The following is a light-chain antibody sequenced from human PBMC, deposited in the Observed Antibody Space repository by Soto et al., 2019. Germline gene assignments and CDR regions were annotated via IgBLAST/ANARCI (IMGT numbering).Light chain of an antibody. V-gene: IGKV1-33*01. CDR2: DAS. CDR3: KQYDNLPLT. CDR1: QDISNY. Sequence: DIQMTQSPSSLSASVGDRVTITCQASQDISNYLNWYQHKPGKAPKLLIYDASNLETGVPSRFSGSGSGTDFTFTISSLQPEDVATYSCKQYDNLPLTFGGGTKVEIK. J-gene: IGKJ4*02.